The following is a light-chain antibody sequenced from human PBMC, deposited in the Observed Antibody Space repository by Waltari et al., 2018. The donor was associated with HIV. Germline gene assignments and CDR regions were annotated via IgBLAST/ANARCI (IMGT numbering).Light chain of an antibody. J-gene: IGLJ3*02. CDR3: QTWGTGIWV. V-gene: IGLV4-69*01. CDR2: INSDGSH. CDR1: SGHSNYA. Sequence: QLVVTQSPSASASLGASVKLTCTLSSGHSNYAIAWHQQQPEKGPRYLMKINSDGSHDKGDGSPYRFSGSSSRAERYLSMSGLQSEDEADYYCQTWGTGIWVFGGGTKLTVL.